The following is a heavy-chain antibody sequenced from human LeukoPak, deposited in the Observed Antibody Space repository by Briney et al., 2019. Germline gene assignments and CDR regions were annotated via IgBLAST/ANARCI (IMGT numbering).Heavy chain of an antibody. V-gene: IGHV1-24*01. J-gene: IGHJ5*02. CDR2: FDPEDGET. CDR3: ASGGICSGGSCHPGFDP. CDR1: GYILTELS. D-gene: IGHD2-15*01. Sequence: GASVTVSCTVSGYILTELSMHWVRQAPGKGLQGMGGFDPEDGETIYAQKFQGRVTMTEDTSKDTAYMELSSLRSEDTAVYYCASGGICSGGSCHPGFDPWGQGTLVTVSS.